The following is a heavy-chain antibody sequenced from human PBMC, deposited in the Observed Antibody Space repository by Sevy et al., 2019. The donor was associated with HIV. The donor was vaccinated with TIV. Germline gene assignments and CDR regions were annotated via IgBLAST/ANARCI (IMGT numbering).Heavy chain of an antibody. J-gene: IGHJ4*02. CDR3: ARESIDATGDFDY. Sequence: SETLSLTCTVSGGSLNNYFWSWLRQPPGKGLEWIGYMYSSGSTNYNPSLKSRVTISVDTSKNQFSLKVRSVTAADTAVYYCARESIDATGDFDYWGQGTLVTVSS. D-gene: IGHD1-1*01. CDR2: MYSSGST. V-gene: IGHV4-59*01. CDR1: GGSLNNYF.